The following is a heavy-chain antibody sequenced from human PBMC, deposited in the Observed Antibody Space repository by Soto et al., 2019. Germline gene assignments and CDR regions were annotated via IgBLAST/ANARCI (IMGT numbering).Heavy chain of an antibody. D-gene: IGHD6-19*01. CDR3: AGWIAVAGRFVNY. CDR1: GGSISSYY. V-gene: IGHV4-59*01. J-gene: IGHJ4*02. Sequence: SETLSLTCTVSGGSISSYYWSWIRQPPGKGLEWIGYIYYSGSTNYNPSLKSRVTISVDTSKNQFSLKLSSVTAADTAVYYCAGWIAVAGRFVNYWGQGTLVTVSS. CDR2: IYYSGST.